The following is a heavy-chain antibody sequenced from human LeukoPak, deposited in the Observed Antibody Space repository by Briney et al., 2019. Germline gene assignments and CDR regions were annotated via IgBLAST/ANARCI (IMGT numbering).Heavy chain of an antibody. CDR2: IYYSGST. CDR3: ARSSQPYYYDSSGYQDFDY. D-gene: IGHD3-22*01. V-gene: IGHV4-39*01. CDR1: GGSISSSSYS. J-gene: IGHJ4*02. Sequence: SETLSLTCTVSGGSISSSSYSWGWIRQPPGKGLEWIGSIYYSGSTYYNPSLKSRVTISVDTSKNQFSLKLSSVTAADTAVYYCARSSQPYYYDSSGYQDFDYWGQGTLVTVSS.